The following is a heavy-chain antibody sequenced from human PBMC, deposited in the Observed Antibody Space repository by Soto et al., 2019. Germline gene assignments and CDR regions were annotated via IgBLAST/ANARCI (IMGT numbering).Heavy chain of an antibody. CDR1: GGSFSGYY. D-gene: IGHD2-15*01. CDR3: AHSLLGWFDP. CDR2: INHSGST. J-gene: IGHJ5*02. Sequence: PSETLSLTCAVYGGSFSGYYWSWIRQPPGKGLEWIGEINHSGSTNYNPSLKSRVTILVDTSKNQFSLKLSSVTAADTAVYYCAHSLLGWFDPWGQGTLVTVSS. V-gene: IGHV4-34*01.